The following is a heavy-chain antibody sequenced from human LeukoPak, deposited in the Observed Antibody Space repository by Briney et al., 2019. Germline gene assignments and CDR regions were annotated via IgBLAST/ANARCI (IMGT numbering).Heavy chain of an antibody. CDR1: GYTFSSYG. Sequence: GASVKVSCKASGYTFSSYGISWVRQAPGQGLEWMGWISAYNGNTNYAQKLQGRVTMTTDTSTSTAYMELRSLRAEDTAVYYCARDPFQVGATTPPLFDYWGQGTLVTVSS. D-gene: IGHD1-26*01. V-gene: IGHV1-18*01. J-gene: IGHJ4*02. CDR3: ARDPFQVGATTPPLFDY. CDR2: ISAYNGNT.